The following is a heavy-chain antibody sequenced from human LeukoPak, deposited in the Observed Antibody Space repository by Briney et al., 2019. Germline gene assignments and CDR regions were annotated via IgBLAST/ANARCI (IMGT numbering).Heavy chain of an antibody. Sequence: SETLSLTCAVYGGSFSVYYWSWIRQPPGKGLEWIGEINHSGSTNYNPSLKSRVTISVDTSKNQFSLKLSSVTAADTAVYYCARGRDTAMVPYYYYYYMDVWGKGTTVTVSS. V-gene: IGHV4-34*01. CDR3: ARGRDTAMVPYYYYYYMDV. D-gene: IGHD5-18*01. CDR2: INHSGST. J-gene: IGHJ6*03. CDR1: GGSFSVYY.